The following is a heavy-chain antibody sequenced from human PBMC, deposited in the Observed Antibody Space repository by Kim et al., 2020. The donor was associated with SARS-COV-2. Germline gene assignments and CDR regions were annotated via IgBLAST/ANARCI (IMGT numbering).Heavy chain of an antibody. D-gene: IGHD4-17*01. J-gene: IGHJ4*02. CDR3: AKEFLHYGDYEY. Sequence: YYADTVKGRFTISRDNSKNALYLQMNSLRAEDTALYYCAKEFLHYGDYEYWGKGTLVTVSS. V-gene: IGHV3-23*01.